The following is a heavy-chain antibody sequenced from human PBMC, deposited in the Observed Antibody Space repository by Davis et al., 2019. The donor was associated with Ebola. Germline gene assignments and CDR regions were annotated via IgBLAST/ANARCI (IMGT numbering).Heavy chain of an antibody. V-gene: IGHV4-39*01. Sequence: MPGGSLRLSCTVSGGSISSSSYYWGWIRQPPGKGLEWIGSIYYSGSTYYNPSLKSRVTISVDTSKNQFSLKLSSVTAADTAVYYCARRTYSSSSRPFYYYYYGMDVWGQGTTVTVSS. CDR1: GGSISSSSYY. CDR2: IYYSGST. CDR3: ARRTYSSSSRPFYYYYYGMDV. J-gene: IGHJ6*02. D-gene: IGHD6-6*01.